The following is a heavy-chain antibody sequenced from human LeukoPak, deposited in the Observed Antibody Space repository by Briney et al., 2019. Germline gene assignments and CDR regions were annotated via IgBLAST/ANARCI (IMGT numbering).Heavy chain of an antibody. CDR2: ISGSGGST. D-gene: IGHD3-22*01. CDR1: GFTFNSYV. Sequence: SGGSLRLSCAASGFTFNSYVTTWVRQAPGKGLEWASAISGSGGSTYYADSVKGRFTISRDNSKNTLYLQMNSLRAEDTAVYYCAKPAHYYDSSGYYYWGQGTLVTVSS. CDR3: AKPAHYYDSSGYYY. V-gene: IGHV3-23*01. J-gene: IGHJ4*02.